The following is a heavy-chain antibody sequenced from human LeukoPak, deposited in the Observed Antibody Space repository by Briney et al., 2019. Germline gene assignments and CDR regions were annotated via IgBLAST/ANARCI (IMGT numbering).Heavy chain of an antibody. J-gene: IGHJ1*01. Sequence: GGSLRLSCAASGFTFSSYSMNWVRQAPGKGLEWVSSISSSSSYIYYADSVKGRFTISRDNAKNSLYLQMNSLRAEDMALYYCAKDTYYDILTGYFQHWGQGTLVTVSS. V-gene: IGHV3-21*04. CDR3: AKDTYYDILTGYFQH. CDR2: ISSSSSYI. D-gene: IGHD3-9*01. CDR1: GFTFSSYS.